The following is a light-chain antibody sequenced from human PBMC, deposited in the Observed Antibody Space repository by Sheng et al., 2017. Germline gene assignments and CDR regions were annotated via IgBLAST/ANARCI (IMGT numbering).Light chain of an antibody. CDR1: SSNIGAGYD. V-gene: IGLV1-40*01. CDR2: GNT. Sequence: QSVLTQPPSVSGAPGQRVTISCTGSSSNIGAGYDVHWYRHVPGTAPKLLIYGNTNRPSGVPDRFSGSKSGSSASLAITGLQADDETDYYCQSYDSSLSGYVFGTGTKVTVL. J-gene: IGLJ1*01. CDR3: QSYDSSLSGYV.